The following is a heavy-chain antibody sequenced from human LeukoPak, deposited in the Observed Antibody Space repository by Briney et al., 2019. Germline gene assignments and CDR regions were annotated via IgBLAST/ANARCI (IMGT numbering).Heavy chain of an antibody. CDR2: IIPIFGTA. CDR1: GGTFSSYA. CDR3: ASGPVYCGGDCYFDY. D-gene: IGHD2-21*02. Sequence: SVKVSCKASGGTFSSYAISWVRQAPGQGLEWMGGIIPIFGTANYAQKFQGRVTIIADKSTSTAYMELSSLRSEDTAVYYCASGPVYCGGDCYFDYWGQGTLVTVSS. V-gene: IGHV1-69*06. J-gene: IGHJ4*02.